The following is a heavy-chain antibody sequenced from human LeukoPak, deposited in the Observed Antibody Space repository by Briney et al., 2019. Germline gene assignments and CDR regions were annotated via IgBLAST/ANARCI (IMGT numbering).Heavy chain of an antibody. CDR1: GYTFTNYA. D-gene: IGHD6-19*01. V-gene: IGHV1-18*04. CDR3: ARDRVAGAFYFDY. J-gene: IGHJ4*02. CDR2: ISAYNGNT. Sequence: ASVKVSCKASGYTFTNYALSWVRQAPGQGLEWMGWISAYNGNTNYAQKFQGRVTMTTDTSTSTAHLELRSLRSDDTAVYYCARDRVAGAFYFDYWGQGTLVTVSS.